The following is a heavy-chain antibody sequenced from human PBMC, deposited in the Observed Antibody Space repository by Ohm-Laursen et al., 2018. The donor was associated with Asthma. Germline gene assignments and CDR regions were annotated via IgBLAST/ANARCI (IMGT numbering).Heavy chain of an antibody. Sequence: SLRLSCAASGFTFSSYAMHWVRQAPGKGLEYVSAISSNGGSTFHADSVKGRFTISRDNSKNTLYLQMGSLRAEDTAVYYCARSTVTTSPLVDWGQGILVTVSS. CDR3: ARSTVTTSPLVD. CDR1: GFTFSSYA. CDR2: ISSNGGST. D-gene: IGHD4-17*01. J-gene: IGHJ4*02. V-gene: IGHV3-64*02.